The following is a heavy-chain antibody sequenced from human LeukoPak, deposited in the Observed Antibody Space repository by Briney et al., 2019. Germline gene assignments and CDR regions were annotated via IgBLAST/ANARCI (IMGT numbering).Heavy chain of an antibody. D-gene: IGHD1-26*01. Sequence: GGSLRLSCAASGFTFSSYWMSWVRQAPGKGLEWVANIKQDGSEKYYVDSVKGRFTISRDNAKNSLYLQMNSLRAEDTAVYYCARDRVPREWELYYFDYWGQGTLVTVSS. CDR2: IKQDGSEK. J-gene: IGHJ4*02. CDR3: ARDRVPREWELYYFDY. CDR1: GFTFSSYW. V-gene: IGHV3-7*01.